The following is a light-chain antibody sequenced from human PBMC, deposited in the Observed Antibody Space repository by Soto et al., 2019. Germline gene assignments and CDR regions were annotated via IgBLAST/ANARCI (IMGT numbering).Light chain of an antibody. J-gene: IGKJ2*01. CDR3: QQYGSSLYT. CDR2: GAS. V-gene: IGKV3-20*01. Sequence: EIVLTQSPGTLSLSPGERATLSCRASQSVSSSYLAWYQQKPGQDPRLLIYGASSRATGIPDRFSGSGSGTDFTLTISRLEPEDFAVYYWQQYGSSLYTFGQGTKLEIK. CDR1: QSVSSSY.